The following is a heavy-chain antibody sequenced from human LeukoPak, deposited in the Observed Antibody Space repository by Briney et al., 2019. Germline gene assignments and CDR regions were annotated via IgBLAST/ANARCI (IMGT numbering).Heavy chain of an antibody. D-gene: IGHD2-15*01. CDR3: PTLAGVVPGRLLP. Sequence: GSLRLSCVASGFTSSTFWMSWVRRPPGKGLEWVANIKKDGSEKEYVDSVKGRFSIFRDNAKNSVYLQMNSLRAEDTAVYYCPTLAGVVPGRLLPWGNGTTVIVSS. V-gene: IGHV3-7*01. CDR2: IKKDGSEK. CDR1: GFTSSTFW. J-gene: IGHJ6*04.